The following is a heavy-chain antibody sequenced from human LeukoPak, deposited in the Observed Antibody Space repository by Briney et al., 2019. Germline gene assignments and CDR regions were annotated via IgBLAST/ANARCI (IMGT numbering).Heavy chain of an antibody. D-gene: IGHD5-12*01. J-gene: IGHJ3*02. V-gene: IGHV3-30*09. Sequence: PGGSLRLSCAASGFSFRTYAMHWVRQAPGKGLEWLAVISDEGSDKYYGASVKGRFAISRDNSRNTLYLHMSSLRPEDTAVYCCARDQGGSDSFDIWGQGTLVIVSS. CDR3: ARDQGGSDSFDI. CDR2: ISDEGSDK. CDR1: GFSFRTYA.